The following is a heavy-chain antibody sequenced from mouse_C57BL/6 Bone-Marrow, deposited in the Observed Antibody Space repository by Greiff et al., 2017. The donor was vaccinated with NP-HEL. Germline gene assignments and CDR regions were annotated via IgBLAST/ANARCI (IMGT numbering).Heavy chain of an antibody. Sequence: EVKLMESGGDLVKPGGSLKLSCAASGFTFSSYGMSWVRQTPDKRLEWVATISSGGSYTYYPESVKGRFTLSRDNAKNTLYLQMSSLKSEDTAMEYCARHEGYYGSSLDDWGQGTTLTVSS. CDR3: ARHEGYYGSSLDD. CDR1: GFTFSSYG. D-gene: IGHD1-1*01. J-gene: IGHJ2*01. V-gene: IGHV5-6*01. CDR2: ISSGGSYT.